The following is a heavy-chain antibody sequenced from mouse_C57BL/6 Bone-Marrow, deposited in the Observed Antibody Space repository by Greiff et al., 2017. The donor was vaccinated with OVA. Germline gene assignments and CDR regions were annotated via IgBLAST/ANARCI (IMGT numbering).Heavy chain of an antibody. CDR2: IYPRSGNT. CDR3: ARRLYYGSSYVGSAY. CDR1: GYTFTSYG. Sequence: VKLMESGAELARPGASVKLSCKASGYTFTSYGISWVKQRTGQGLEWIGEIYPRSGNTYYNEKFKGKATLTADKSSSTAYMELRSLTSEDSAVYFCARRLYYGSSYVGSAYWGQGTLVTVSA. D-gene: IGHD1-1*01. V-gene: IGHV1-81*01. J-gene: IGHJ3*01.